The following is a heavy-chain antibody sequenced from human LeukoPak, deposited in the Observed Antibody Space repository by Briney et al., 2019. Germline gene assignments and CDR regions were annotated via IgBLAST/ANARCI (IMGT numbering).Heavy chain of an antibody. CDR1: GFTFSRYS. CDR2: FTGTVGRI. V-gene: IGHV3-64D*06. J-gene: IGHJ4*02. D-gene: IGHD6-19*01. CDR3: VNQISGWVY. Sequence: GGSLRLSCAASGFTFSRYSMNWVSQAPGKGLEGVSSFTGTVGRIYYGDSVKGRFTISRDNSKNTLYLQMSSLRPEDTAVYYCVNQISGWVYWGQGTLVTVTS.